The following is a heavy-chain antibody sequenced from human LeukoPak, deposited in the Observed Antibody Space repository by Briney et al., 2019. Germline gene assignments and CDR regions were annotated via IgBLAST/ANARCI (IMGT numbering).Heavy chain of an antibody. CDR3: ARAYSGYYVHFDY. CDR1: GGSISRYY. Sequence: SETPTLTCTVSGGSISRYYWSWIRQTPGKGLEWIGYIYYSASTNYNPSLKSRVTISVDSSKNQFSLKLSSVTAADTAVYYCARAYSGYYVHFDYWGQGTLVTVSS. D-gene: IGHD5-12*01. V-gene: IGHV4-59*01. J-gene: IGHJ4*02. CDR2: IYYSAST.